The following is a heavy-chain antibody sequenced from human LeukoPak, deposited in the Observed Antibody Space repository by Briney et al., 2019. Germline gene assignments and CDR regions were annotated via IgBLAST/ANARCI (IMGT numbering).Heavy chain of an antibody. J-gene: IGHJ4*02. CDR2: IYSGGST. Sequence: GGSLRLSCAASGFTVSSNYMSWVRQAPGKGLEWVSVIYSGGSTYYADSVKGRFTISRHNSKNTLYLQMNSLGAEDTAVYYCARAPEWLIFDYWGQGTLDTVSS. CDR1: GFTVSSNY. CDR3: ARAPEWLIFDY. D-gene: IGHD6-19*01. V-gene: IGHV3-53*04.